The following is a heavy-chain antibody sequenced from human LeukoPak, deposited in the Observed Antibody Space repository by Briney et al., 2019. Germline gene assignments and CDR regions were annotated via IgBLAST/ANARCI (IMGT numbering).Heavy chain of an antibody. Sequence: GESLKISCWGSGYSFASYWIGWVRQMPGRGLEWMGIIYPGDSDTRYSPSFQGQVTTSADKSINTAYLQWSSLKASDTAMYYCARSPCGGDCYSGHFQHWGQGTLVTVSS. CDR2: IYPGDSDT. CDR1: GYSFASYW. V-gene: IGHV5-51*01. CDR3: ARSPCGGDCYSGHFQH. J-gene: IGHJ1*01. D-gene: IGHD2-21*02.